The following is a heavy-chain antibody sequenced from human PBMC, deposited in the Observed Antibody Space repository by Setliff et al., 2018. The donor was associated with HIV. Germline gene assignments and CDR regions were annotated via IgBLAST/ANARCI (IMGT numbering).Heavy chain of an antibody. CDR3: ARGPSGWPHFDY. Sequence: ASVKVSCQASGYTFTSYAMHWVRQAPGQRLEWMGWINAGNGNTKYSQKFQGRVTITRDTSASTAYMELSSLRSEDTAVYYCARGPSGWPHFDYWGQGTLVTVSS. D-gene: IGHD6-19*01. J-gene: IGHJ4*02. V-gene: IGHV1-3*01. CDR1: GYTFTSYA. CDR2: INAGNGNT.